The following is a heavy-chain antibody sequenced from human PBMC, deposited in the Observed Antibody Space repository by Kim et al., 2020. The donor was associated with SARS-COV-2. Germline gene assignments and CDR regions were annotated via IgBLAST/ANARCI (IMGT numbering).Heavy chain of an antibody. J-gene: IGHJ3*02. CDR2: ISSSGSTI. CDR3: ARAPLYYDSCFDI. V-gene: IGHV3-48*03. D-gene: IGHD3-22*01. Sequence: GGSLRLSCAASGFTFSSYEMNWVRQAPGKGLEWVSYISSSGSTIYYADSVKGRFTISRDNAKNSLYLQMNSLRAEDTAVYYCARAPLYYDSCFDIWGQGTMVTVSS. CDR1: GFTFSSYE.